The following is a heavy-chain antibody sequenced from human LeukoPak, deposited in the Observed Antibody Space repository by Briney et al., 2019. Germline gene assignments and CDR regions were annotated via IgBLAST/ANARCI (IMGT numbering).Heavy chain of an antibody. D-gene: IGHD3-22*01. CDR3: ARYYYDSGGYPYYFDY. V-gene: IGHV3-23*01. CDR1: GVTFSNHA. CDR2: ISGSGETS. Sequence: GGSLRLSCVASGVTFSNHAMNWVRQAPGEGLEWVSVISGSGETSYYADSVKGRFTISRDNSKNTVYLQMNSLRAEDTAVYYCARYYYDSGGYPYYFDYWGQGTLVTVSS. J-gene: IGHJ4*02.